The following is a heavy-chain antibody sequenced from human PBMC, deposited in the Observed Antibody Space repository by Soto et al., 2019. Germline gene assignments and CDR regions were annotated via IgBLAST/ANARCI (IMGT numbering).Heavy chain of an antibody. CDR2: ISDDGTKN. CDR1: GLTFTNYG. V-gene: IGHV3-30*03. D-gene: IGHD6-13*01. CDR3: ATVRSQLVSTLGNYFAS. J-gene: IGHJ4*02. Sequence: QVHLVESGGGVVQPGRSLRLACAASGLTFTNYGFHWVRQAPGKGLEWVAIISDDGTKNNYGASVKGRFTMSIDNTKSPLYLLMTSLRLEDTTGYFCATVRSQLVSTLGNYFASWRQGALVS.